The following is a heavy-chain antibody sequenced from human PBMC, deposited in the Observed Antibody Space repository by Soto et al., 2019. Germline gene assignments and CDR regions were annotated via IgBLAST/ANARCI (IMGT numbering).Heavy chain of an antibody. J-gene: IGHJ4*02. Sequence: QVQVVESGGGVVQPGTSLRLSCAASGFTFSNFGMHWVRQAPGKGLEWVAVIWHDGKNKYYADSAKGRFTISRDNSKNTLYLQMNSLRAEETAVYYCARDPGQDEAMDYWGQGTLVTVSS. CDR2: IWHDGKNK. CDR3: ARDPGQDEAMDY. CDR1: GFTFSNFG. V-gene: IGHV3-33*01.